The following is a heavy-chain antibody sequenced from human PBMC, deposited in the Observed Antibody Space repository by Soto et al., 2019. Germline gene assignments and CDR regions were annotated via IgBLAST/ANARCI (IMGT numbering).Heavy chain of an antibody. CDR3: AREGYYDFWSGYSKAFDI. CDR2: IWYDGSNK. CDR1: GFTFSSYC. Sequence: GESLKISCAASGFTFSSYCMHWVRQAPGKGLEWVAVIWYDGSNKYYADSVKGRFTISRDNSENTLYLQMNSLRAEDTAVYYCAREGYYDFWSGYSKAFDIWGQGTMVTVSS. V-gene: IGHV3-33*01. D-gene: IGHD3-3*01. J-gene: IGHJ3*02.